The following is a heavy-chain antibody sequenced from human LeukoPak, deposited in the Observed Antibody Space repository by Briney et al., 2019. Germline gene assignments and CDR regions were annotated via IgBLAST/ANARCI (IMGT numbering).Heavy chain of an antibody. CDR1: GGTFSSYA. CDR3: ARGNLHDPTTYYFDY. Sequence: ASVKVSCKASGGTFSSYAISWVRQAPGQGLEWMGGIIPIFGTANYAQKFQGRVTITADESTSTAYMELSSLRSGDTAVYYCARGNLHDPTTYYFDYWGQGTLVTVSS. V-gene: IGHV1-69*13. CDR2: IIPIFGTA. J-gene: IGHJ4*02. D-gene: IGHD2/OR15-2a*01.